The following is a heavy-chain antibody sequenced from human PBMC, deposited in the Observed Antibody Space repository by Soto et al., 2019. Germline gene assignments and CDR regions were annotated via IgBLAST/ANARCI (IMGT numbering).Heavy chain of an antibody. D-gene: IGHD3-10*02. J-gene: IGHJ6*02. CDR2: MSMDGTQK. V-gene: IGHV3-30-3*01. CDR1: GFDFYNYS. CDR3: ARDRVPYVSFYYGMDV. Sequence: QVRLVESGGGVVQPGGSLRLSCAASGFDFYNYSMHWVRQAPGKGLEWVAIMSMDGTQKYYTDSVKGRFTISRDNSKSMFFLQMSSLRPEDTAVYFCARDRVPYVSFYYGMDVWGQGTTVTVSS.